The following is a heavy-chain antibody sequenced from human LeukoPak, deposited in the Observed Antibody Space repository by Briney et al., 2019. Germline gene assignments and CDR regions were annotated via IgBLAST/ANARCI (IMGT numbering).Heavy chain of an antibody. CDR2: IYHSGST. CDR3: ARVIRWLQYYFDY. Sequence: PSETLSLTCTVSGYSISSGYYWGWIRQPPGKGLEWIGSIYHSGSTYYNPSLKSRVTISVDTSKNQFSLKLSSVTAADTAVYYCARVIRWLQYYFDYWGQATLVTVSS. J-gene: IGHJ4*02. CDR1: GYSISSGYY. V-gene: IGHV4-38-2*02. D-gene: IGHD5-24*01.